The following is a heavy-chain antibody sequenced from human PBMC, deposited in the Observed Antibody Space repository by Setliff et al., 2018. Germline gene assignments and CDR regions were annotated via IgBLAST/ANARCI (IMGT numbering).Heavy chain of an antibody. D-gene: IGHD1-7*01. J-gene: IGHJ4*02. CDR1: GFTFADYG. CDR3: AKPQVELRWGFES. V-gene: IGHV3-20*04. Sequence: PGGSLRLSCVASGFTFADYGLNWVRQGPGKGLEWVSGVEWNGGGTSYADSVKGRFTIFRDGSKNTLFLQMTSLRAEDTAVYYCAKPQVELRWGFESWGQGTPVTVSS. CDR2: VEWNGGGT.